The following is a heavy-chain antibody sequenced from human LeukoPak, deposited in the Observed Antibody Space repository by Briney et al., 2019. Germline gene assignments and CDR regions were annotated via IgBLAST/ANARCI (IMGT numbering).Heavy chain of an antibody. Sequence: PSETLSLTCTVSGGSISSYYWSWIRQPPGKGLEWIGYIYYSGSTNYNPSLKSRVTISVDTSKNQSSLKLSSVTAADTAVYYCAASSSGYYWAAFDIWGQGTMVTVSS. CDR3: AASSSGYYWAAFDI. CDR2: IYYSGST. CDR1: GGSISSYY. V-gene: IGHV4-59*01. D-gene: IGHD3-22*01. J-gene: IGHJ3*02.